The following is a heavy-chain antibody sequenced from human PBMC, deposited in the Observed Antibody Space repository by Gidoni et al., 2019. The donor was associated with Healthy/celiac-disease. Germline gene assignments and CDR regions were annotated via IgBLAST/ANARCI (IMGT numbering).Heavy chain of an antibody. CDR2: IKQDGSEK. J-gene: IGHJ4*02. Sequence: EVQLVESGGGLVQPGGSLSLSCAASGFPFSSYWMSWVRQAPGKGLEWVANIKQDGSEKYYVDSVKGRFTISRDNAKNSLYLQMNSLRAEDTAVYYCATYYDILTGYYYWGQGTLVTVSS. D-gene: IGHD3-9*01. CDR3: ATYYDILTGYYY. V-gene: IGHV3-7*01. CDR1: GFPFSSYW.